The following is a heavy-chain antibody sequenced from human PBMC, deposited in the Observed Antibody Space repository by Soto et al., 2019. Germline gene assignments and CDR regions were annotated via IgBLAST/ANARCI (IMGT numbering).Heavy chain of an antibody. CDR1: GGSISSSSYY. CDR3: ARRQAAAGGFDY. V-gene: IGHV4-39*01. J-gene: IGHJ4*02. D-gene: IGHD6-13*01. Sequence: PSETLSLTCTVSGGSISSSSYYWGWIRQPPGKGLEWIGSIYYSGSTYYNPSLKSRVTISVDTSKNQFSLKLSSVTAADTAVYYCARRQAAAGGFDYWGQGTLVTVSS. CDR2: IYYSGST.